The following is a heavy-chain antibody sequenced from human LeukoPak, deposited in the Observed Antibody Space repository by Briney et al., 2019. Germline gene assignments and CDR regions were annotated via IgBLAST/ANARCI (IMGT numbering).Heavy chain of an antibody. CDR2: ISWNSGSI. CDR1: GFTFDDYA. J-gene: IGHJ4*02. V-gene: IGHV3-9*01. D-gene: IGHD3-16*01. Sequence: SLRLSCAASGFTFDDYAMHWVRQAPGKGLEWVSGISWNSGSIGYADSVKGRFTISRDNAKNSLYLQMSSLRAEDTAVYYCAKDATIQGEYFDYWGQGTLVTVSS. CDR3: AKDATIQGEYFDY.